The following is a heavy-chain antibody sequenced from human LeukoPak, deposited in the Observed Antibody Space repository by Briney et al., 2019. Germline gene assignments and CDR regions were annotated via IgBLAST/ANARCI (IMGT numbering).Heavy chain of an antibody. Sequence: GGSLRLSCAASGFSFSSYAMHWVRQAPGKGLEWVAVMSFDGTHIYYADSVKGRFTISRDNSKNTLYLQMNSLRDEDTAVYHCARCSGYGMDVWGQGTTVTVSS. CDR2: MSFDGTHI. CDR3: ARCSGYGMDV. CDR1: GFSFSSYA. J-gene: IGHJ6*02. D-gene: IGHD3-10*02. V-gene: IGHV3-30-3*01.